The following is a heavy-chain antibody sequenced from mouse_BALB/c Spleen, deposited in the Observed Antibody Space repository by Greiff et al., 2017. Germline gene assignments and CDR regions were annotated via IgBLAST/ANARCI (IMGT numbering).Heavy chain of an antibody. CDR1: GYTFTSYY. CDR3: ARHSSGYPEY. V-gene: IGHV1S56*01. Sequence: QVQLQQSGPELVKPGASVKMSCKASGYTFTSYYIHWVKQRPGQGLEWIGWIYPGDGSTKYNEKFKGKTTLTADKSSSTAYMLLSSLTSEDSAIYFCARHSSGYPEYWGQGTTLTVSS. CDR2: IYPGDGST. J-gene: IGHJ2*01. D-gene: IGHD3-1*01.